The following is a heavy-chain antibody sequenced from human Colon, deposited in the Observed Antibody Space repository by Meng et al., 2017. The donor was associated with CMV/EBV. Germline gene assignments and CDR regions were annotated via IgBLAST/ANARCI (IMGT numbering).Heavy chain of an antibody. CDR2: IFHSETT. CDR3: ARPGNSSGYGY. V-gene: IGHV4-4*02. D-gene: IGHD6-19*01. J-gene: IGHJ4*02. Sequence: LTCAVSGVSISSSNWWSWVRQPPGKGLEWIGEIFHSETTNYNPSLKSRVTISLDKSKNQFSLKLMSVTAADTAVYYCARPGNSSGYGYWGQGTPVTVSS. CDR1: GVSISSSNW.